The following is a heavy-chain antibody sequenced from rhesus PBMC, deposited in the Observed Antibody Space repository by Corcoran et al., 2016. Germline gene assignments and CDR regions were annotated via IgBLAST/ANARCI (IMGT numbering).Heavy chain of an antibody. V-gene: IGHV4-173*01. Sequence: QLQLQESGPGLVKPSETLSLTCAVSAGAISNNYWSWNRQPPGKGLEWIGRSSGRGGSIVYNPALKSRVTSATDTAKNQFSLKLSSVTAADTAVYYCARDRLANDCWGQGVLVTVSS. CDR3: ARDRLANDC. J-gene: IGHJ4*01. CDR1: AGAISNNY. D-gene: IGHD2-2*01. CDR2: SSGRGGSI.